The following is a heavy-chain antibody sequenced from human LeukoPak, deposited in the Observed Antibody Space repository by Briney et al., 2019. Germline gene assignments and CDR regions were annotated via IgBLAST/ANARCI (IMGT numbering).Heavy chain of an antibody. CDR1: GYTFTSYY. CDR3: ARGGAAGWKLLLSWFDP. J-gene: IGHJ5*02. Sequence: ASVKVSCKASGYTFTSYYMHWVRQAPGQGLEWMGIINPSGGSTSYAQKFQGRVTITADKSTSTAYMELSSLGSEDTAVYYCARGGAAGWKLLLSWFDPWGQGTLVTVSS. CDR2: INPSGGST. D-gene: IGHD3-10*01. V-gene: IGHV1-46*01.